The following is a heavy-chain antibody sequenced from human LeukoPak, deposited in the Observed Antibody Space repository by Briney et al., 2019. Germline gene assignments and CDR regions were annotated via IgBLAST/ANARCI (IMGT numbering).Heavy chain of an antibody. D-gene: IGHD2-2*01. V-gene: IGHV3-21*01. CDR3: ARDRGDCSSTSCYPH. J-gene: IGHJ4*02. CDR2: ISSSSSYI. Sequence: PGGSLRLSCAASGFTFSSYSMNWVRQAPGKGLEWVSSISSSSSYIYYADSVKGRFTISRDNAKNSLYLQMNSLRAEDTAVYYCARDRGDCSSTSCYPHWGQGTLVTVSS. CDR1: GFTFSSYS.